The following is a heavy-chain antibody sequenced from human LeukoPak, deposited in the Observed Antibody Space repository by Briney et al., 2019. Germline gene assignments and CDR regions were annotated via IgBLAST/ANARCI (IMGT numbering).Heavy chain of an antibody. Sequence: GGSLRLSCAASGFTFSSYGMHWVRQAPGKGLEWVAVISYDGSNKYCADSVKGRFTISRDNSKNTLYLQMNSLRAEDTAVYYCAKDLNLQWTLDYWGQGTLVTVSS. CDR3: AKDLNLQWTLDY. V-gene: IGHV3-30*18. D-gene: IGHD4-11*01. CDR1: GFTFSSYG. CDR2: ISYDGSNK. J-gene: IGHJ4*02.